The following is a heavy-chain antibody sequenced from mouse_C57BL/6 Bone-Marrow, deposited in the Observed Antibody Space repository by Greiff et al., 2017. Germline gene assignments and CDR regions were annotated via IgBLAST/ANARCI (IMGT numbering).Heavy chain of an antibody. Sequence: EVKVEESGGGLVQPGGSMKLSCVASGFTFSNYWMNWVRQSPEKGLEWVAQIRLKSDNYATHYAESVKGRFTISRDDSKSSSYLQMNNLSAEDTRIYYCTEAMDYWGQGTSVTVSS. CDR3: TEAMDY. V-gene: IGHV6-3*01. CDR2: IRLKSDNYAT. CDR1: GFTFSNYW. J-gene: IGHJ4*01.